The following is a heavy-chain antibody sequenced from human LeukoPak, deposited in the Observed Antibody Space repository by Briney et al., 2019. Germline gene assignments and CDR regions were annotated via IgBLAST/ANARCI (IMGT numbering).Heavy chain of an antibody. J-gene: IGHJ6*02. CDR1: GFTFSSYG. V-gene: IGHV3-33*01. D-gene: IGHD6-13*01. Sequence: PGGSLRLSCAASGFTFSSYGMHWVRQAPGKGLEWVAVIWYDGSNKYYADSVKGRFTISRDNSKNTLYLQMNSLRAEDTAVYHCARKYSSSWYALLGMDVWGQGTTVTVSS. CDR2: IWYDGSNK. CDR3: ARKYSSSWYALLGMDV.